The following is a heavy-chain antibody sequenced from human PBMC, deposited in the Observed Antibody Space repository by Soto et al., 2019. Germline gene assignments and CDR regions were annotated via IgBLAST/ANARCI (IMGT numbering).Heavy chain of an antibody. J-gene: IGHJ3*02. D-gene: IGHD2-8*01. CDR3: AKDLGYCTNGVCYTAFDI. V-gene: IGHV3-9*01. CDR1: GFTFDDYA. Sequence: SLKISCAASGFTFDDYAMHWVRQAPGKGLEWVSGISWNSGSIGYADSVKGRFTISRDNAKNSLYLQMNSLRAEDTALYYCAKDLGYCTNGVCYTAFDIWGQGTMVTGSS. CDR2: ISWNSGSI.